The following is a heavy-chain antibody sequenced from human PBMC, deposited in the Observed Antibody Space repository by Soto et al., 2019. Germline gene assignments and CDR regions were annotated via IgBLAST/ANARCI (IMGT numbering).Heavy chain of an antibody. J-gene: IGHJ4*02. V-gene: IGHV3-74*01. CDR1: GFTFTNHW. CDR2: IHTDGST. CDR3: GRNTPLDH. Sequence: EVQLVESGGGLVQPGGSLRLSCAASGFTFTNHWMHWVRQAPGKGLLWVSRIHTDGSTIYADSVKGRFTMSRDSAKNTLYLQMNSRRAEVTAMYYCGRNTPLDHWGQGTLVTGSS.